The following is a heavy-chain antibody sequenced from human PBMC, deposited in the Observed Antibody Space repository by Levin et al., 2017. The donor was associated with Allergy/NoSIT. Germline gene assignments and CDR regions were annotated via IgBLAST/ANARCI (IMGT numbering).Heavy chain of an antibody. J-gene: IGHJ3*02. V-gene: IGHV4-30-2*01. CDR1: GGSISSGGYS. CDR2: IYHSGST. Sequence: SQTLSLTCAVSGGSISSGGYSWSWIRQPPGKGLEWIGYIYHSGSTYYNPSLKSRVTISVDRSKNQFSLKLSSVTAADTAVYYCARVSGTDHKYYDSSGYDDDFDIWGQGTMVTVSS. D-gene: IGHD3-22*01. CDR3: ARVSGTDHKYYDSSGYDDDFDI.